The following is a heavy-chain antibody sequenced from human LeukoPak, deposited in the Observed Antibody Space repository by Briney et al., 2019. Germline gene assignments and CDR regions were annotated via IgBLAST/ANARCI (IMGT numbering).Heavy chain of an antibody. CDR1: GFTFSSYA. D-gene: IGHD1-26*01. CDR3: AKDDPYSGSHWGYFDY. CDR2: ISGSGGST. V-gene: IGHV3-23*01. J-gene: IGHJ4*02. Sequence: GGSLRLSCAASGFTFSSYAMSWVRQAPGKGLEWVSAISGSGGSTYYADSVKGRFTISRDNSKNTLYLQMNSLRAEDTAVYYCAKDDPYSGSHWGYFDYWGQGTLVTVSS.